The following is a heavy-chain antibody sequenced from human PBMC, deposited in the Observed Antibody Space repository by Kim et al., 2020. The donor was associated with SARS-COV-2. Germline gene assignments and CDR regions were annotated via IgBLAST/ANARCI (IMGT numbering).Heavy chain of an antibody. CDR2: IWYDGSNK. Sequence: GGSLRLSCAASGFTFSSYGMHWVRQAPGKGLEWVAVIWYDGSNKYYADSVKGRFTISRDNSKNTLYLQMNSLRAEDTAVYYCARDQRDCGGDCYGLDYWGQGTLVTVSS. V-gene: IGHV3-33*01. D-gene: IGHD2-21*02. CDR3: ARDQRDCGGDCYGLDY. CDR1: GFTFSSYG. J-gene: IGHJ4*02.